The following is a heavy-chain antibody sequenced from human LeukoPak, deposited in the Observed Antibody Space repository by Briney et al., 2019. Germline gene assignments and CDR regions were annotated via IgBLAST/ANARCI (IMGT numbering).Heavy chain of an antibody. J-gene: IGHJ6*03. CDR3: AREYGGYDGHYMDV. Sequence: GRSLRLSCAASGFTFRNYGMHWVRQAPGKGLEWVALMWYDGSNNIYADSVTGRFTISRDNSKNTLFLQMNSLRAADTAVYFCAREYGGYDGHYMDVWGKGTTVTVSS. D-gene: IGHD5-12*01. CDR2: MWYDGSNN. V-gene: IGHV3-33*01. CDR1: GFTFRNYG.